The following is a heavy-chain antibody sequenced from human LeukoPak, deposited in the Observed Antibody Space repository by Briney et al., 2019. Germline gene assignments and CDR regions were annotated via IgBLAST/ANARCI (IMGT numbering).Heavy chain of an antibody. CDR2: IYYSGST. Sequence: SQTLSLTCTVSGGSISSGDYYWSWIRQPPGKGLEWIGYIYYSGSTYYNPPLKSRVTISVDTSKNQFSLKLSSVTAADTAVYYCASTTIFGVVTDDNWFDPWGQGTLVTVSS. D-gene: IGHD3-3*01. J-gene: IGHJ5*02. CDR3: ASTTIFGVVTDDNWFDP. V-gene: IGHV4-30-4*08. CDR1: GGSISSGDYY.